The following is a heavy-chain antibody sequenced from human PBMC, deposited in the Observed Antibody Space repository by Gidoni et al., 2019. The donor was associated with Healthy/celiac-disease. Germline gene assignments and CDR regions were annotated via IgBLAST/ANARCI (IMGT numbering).Heavy chain of an antibody. CDR1: GLTFVDYA. V-gene: IGHV3-9*01. J-gene: IGHJ4*02. Sequence: EVQLVESGGGLVQPGRSLRLSCAASGLTFVDYAMLWVRQAPGKGLEVVSGIMWNGGSIGYADSVKGRVTISRDNARNSLYLQMNSLRAEDTALYYCAKSRGVLRYFDWSGGFDYWGQGTLVTVSS. CDR3: AKSRGVLRYFDWSGGFDY. D-gene: IGHD3-9*01. CDR2: IMWNGGSI.